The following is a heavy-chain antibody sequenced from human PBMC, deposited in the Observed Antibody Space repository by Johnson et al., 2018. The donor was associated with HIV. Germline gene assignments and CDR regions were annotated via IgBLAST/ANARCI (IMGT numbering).Heavy chain of an antibody. V-gene: IGHV3-9*01. J-gene: IGHJ3*02. CDR2: ISWNSGSI. CDR1: GFTFDDYA. D-gene: IGHD5-18*01. Sequence: VQLVESGGGLVQPGRSLRLSCAASGFTFDDYAMHWVRQAPGKGLEWVSGISWNSGSIGYADSVKGRFTISRDNSKNTLYLQMNSLRAEDTAVYNCARGRRIQLWLLADAFDIWGQGTMVTVSS. CDR3: ARGRRIQLWLLADAFDI.